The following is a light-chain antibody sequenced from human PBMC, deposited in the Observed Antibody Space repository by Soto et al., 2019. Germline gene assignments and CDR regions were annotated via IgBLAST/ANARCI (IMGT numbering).Light chain of an antibody. CDR1: QSISSN. Sequence: VMTKSHATLSVSPGERATLSCRASQSISSNLAWYQQKPGQAPRLLMFRTSSRATGFPARFSGSGSGTEFNLTISSLQSEDFGVYYCQQYNNWPRATVGGGTKVDIK. V-gene: IGKV3-15*01. CDR2: RTS. CDR3: QQYNNWPRAT. J-gene: IGKJ4*01.